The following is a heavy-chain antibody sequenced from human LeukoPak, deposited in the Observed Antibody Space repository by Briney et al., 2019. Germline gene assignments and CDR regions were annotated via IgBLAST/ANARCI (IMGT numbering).Heavy chain of an antibody. CDR2: IIPIFGTA. J-gene: IGHJ4*02. Sequence: GASVKVSCKASGYTFTGYYMHWVRQAPGQGLEWMGGIIPIFGTANYAQKFQGRVTITADESTSTAYMELSSLRSEDTAVYYCAAVVPAVMGYFDYWGQGTLVTVSS. CDR3: AAVVPAVMGYFDY. CDR1: GYTFTGYY. V-gene: IGHV1-69*13. D-gene: IGHD2-2*01.